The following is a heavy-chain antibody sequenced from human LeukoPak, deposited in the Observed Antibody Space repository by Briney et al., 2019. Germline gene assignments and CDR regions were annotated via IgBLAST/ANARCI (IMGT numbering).Heavy chain of an antibody. CDR1: SYTFTNYG. CDR3: ARDGDAAAFWFDH. CDR2: INPSGGST. Sequence: ASVKVSCTASSYTFTNYGINWVRQAPGQGLEWMGIINPSGGSTSYAQKFQGRVTMTRDTSTSTVYMELSSLRSEDTAVYYCARDGDAAAFWFDHWGQGTLVTVSS. J-gene: IGHJ5*02. D-gene: IGHD7-27*01. V-gene: IGHV1-46*01.